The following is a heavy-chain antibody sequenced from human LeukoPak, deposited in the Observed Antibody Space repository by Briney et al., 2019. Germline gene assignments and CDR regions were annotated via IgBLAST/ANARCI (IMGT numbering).Heavy chain of an antibody. V-gene: IGHV4-59*01. D-gene: IGHD5-24*01. CDR1: GGSISSYY. CDR2: IYYSGST. J-gene: IGHJ4*02. Sequence: PSETLSLTCTVSGGSISSYYWSWIRQPPGKGLEWIGYIYYSGSTNYNPSLKSRVTISVDTSKNLFSLKLSSVTAADTAVYYCARVEMATIGEGFDYWGQGTLVTVSS. CDR3: ARVEMATIGEGFDY.